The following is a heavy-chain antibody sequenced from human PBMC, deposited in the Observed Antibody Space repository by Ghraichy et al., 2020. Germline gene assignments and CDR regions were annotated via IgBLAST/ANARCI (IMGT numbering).Heavy chain of an antibody. J-gene: IGHJ1*01. CDR1: GGSFSGYY. V-gene: IGHV4-34*01. CDR2: INHSGST. Sequence: SQTLSLTCAVYGGSFSGYYWSWIRQPPGKGLEWIGEINHSGSTNYNPSLKSRVTISVDTSKNQFSLKLSSVTAADTAVYYCASGMAGTPPTAEYFQHWGQGTLVTVSS. D-gene: IGHD6-19*01. CDR3: ASGMAGTPPTAEYFQH.